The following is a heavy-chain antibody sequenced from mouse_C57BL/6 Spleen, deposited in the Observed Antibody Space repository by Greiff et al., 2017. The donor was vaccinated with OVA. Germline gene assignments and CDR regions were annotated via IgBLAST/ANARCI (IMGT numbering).Heavy chain of an antibody. CDR2: ISSGGSYT. D-gene: IGHD1-1*01. V-gene: IGHV5-6*01. J-gene: IGHJ4*01. CDR1: GFTFSSYG. Sequence: DVHLVESGGDLVKPGGSLKLSCAASGFTFSSYGMSWVRQTPDKRLEWVATISSGGSYTYYPDSVKGRFTISRDNAKNTLYLQMSSLKSEDTAMDYCARINYGSSYYAMDYWGQGTSVTVSS. CDR3: ARINYGSSYYAMDY.